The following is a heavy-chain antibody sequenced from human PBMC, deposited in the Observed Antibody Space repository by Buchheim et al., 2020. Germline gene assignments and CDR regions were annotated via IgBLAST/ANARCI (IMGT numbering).Heavy chain of an antibody. CDR1: GFIFSSFS. J-gene: IGHJ4*02. V-gene: IGHV3-21*02. CDR3: ARYLLRADFYGSDGNYY. CDR2: ISSTSTYI. Sequence: EVQLVESGGGLVKPGGSLRLSCAASGFIFSSFSMNWVRQAPGKGLAWVSSISSTSTYIYYADSVKGRFTISRDNAKNTLYLQMNSLRTEDAAVYFCARYLLRADFYGSDGNYYWGQGT. D-gene: IGHD2-15*01.